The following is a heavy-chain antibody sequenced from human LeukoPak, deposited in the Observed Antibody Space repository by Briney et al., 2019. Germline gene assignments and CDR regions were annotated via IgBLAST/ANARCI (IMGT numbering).Heavy chain of an antibody. V-gene: IGHV4-30-2*01. CDR3: ARDLGEQWLVLDY. CDR2: IYHSGST. J-gene: IGHJ4*02. D-gene: IGHD6-19*01. Sequence: PSETLSLTCTVSGGSISSGGYYWSWIRQPPGKGLEWIGYIYHSGSTYYNPSLKSRVTISVDRSKNQFSLKLSSVTAADTAVYYCARDLGEQWLVLDYWGQGTLVTVSS. CDR1: GGSISSGGYY.